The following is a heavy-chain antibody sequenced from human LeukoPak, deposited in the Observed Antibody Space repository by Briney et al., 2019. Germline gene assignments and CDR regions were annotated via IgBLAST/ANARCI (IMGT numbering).Heavy chain of an antibody. CDR3: AKGRSGWYEGLDY. CDR2: ISHGGDSA. J-gene: IGHJ4*02. D-gene: IGHD6-19*01. Sequence: GGSLTLSCTASGLTFSTYAMTWARQAPGKGMEWVSVISHGGDSAWYADSVKGRFNISRDNSKSTLFLQMNSRRADDTAIYYCAKGRSGWYEGLDYWGQGILVTVSS. V-gene: IGHV3-23*01. CDR1: GLTFSTYA.